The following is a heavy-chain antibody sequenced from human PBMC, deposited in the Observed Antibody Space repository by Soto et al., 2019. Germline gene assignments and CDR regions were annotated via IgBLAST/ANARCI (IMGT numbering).Heavy chain of an antibody. CDR1: GDSMNTNNW. V-gene: IGHV4-4*02. CDR2: IHHNGDT. J-gene: IGHJ4*02. Sequence: SETLSLTCAVFGDSMNTNNWWSWVRQTPGKGLEWIGEIHHNGDTTYSPSLKSRVTMSLDKSKYQFSLRLTSVTAADTAVYYCARTRQSCSSSRCHDVYVDYWGRGTLVTVSS. CDR3: ARTRQSCSSSRCHDVYVDY. D-gene: IGHD2-2*01.